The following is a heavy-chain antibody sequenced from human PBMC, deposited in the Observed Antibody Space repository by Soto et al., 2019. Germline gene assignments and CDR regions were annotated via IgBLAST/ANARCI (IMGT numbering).Heavy chain of an antibody. J-gene: IGHJ4*02. Sequence: ESVGGVVQPGRSLRLSCAASGFTFSSYGMHWVRQAPGKGLEWVAVISYDGSNKYYADSVKGRFTISRDNSKNTLYLQMNSLRAEDTAVYYCAKDRVTMIVVAPFDYWGQGTVGTVSS. CDR3: AKDRVTMIVVAPFDY. CDR2: ISYDGSNK. CDR1: GFTFSSYG. V-gene: IGHV3-30*18. D-gene: IGHD3-22*01.